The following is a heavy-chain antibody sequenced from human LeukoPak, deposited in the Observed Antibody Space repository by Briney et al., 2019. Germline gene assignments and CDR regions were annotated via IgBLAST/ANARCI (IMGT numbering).Heavy chain of an antibody. D-gene: IGHD5-18*01. J-gene: IGHJ4*02. CDR2: KYYSGST. CDR1: GVSINTCCYY. V-gene: IGHV4-61*01. Sequence: PSETLSFTCDVPGVSINTCCYYWTWIRQPPGKGLEWIGYKYYSGSTRYNSSLRSRLTISLDSSKNQFSLRLTSVTAADTAVYYCARGRSYGFDFDSWGPGTLVIVSS. CDR3: ARGRSYGFDFDS.